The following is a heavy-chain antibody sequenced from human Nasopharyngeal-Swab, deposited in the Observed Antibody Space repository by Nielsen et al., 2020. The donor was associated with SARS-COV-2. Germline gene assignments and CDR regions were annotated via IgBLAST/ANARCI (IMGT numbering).Heavy chain of an antibody. CDR3: ARVNYSGYDYWFDP. J-gene: IGHJ5*02. CDR2: INPNSGGT. V-gene: IGHV1-2*04. Sequence: ASVKVSCKASGYTFTGYYMHWVRQAAGQGLEWMGWINPNSGGTNYAQKFQGWVTMTRDTSISAAYMELSRLRSDDTAVYYCARVNYSGYDYWFDPWGQGTLVTVSS. D-gene: IGHD5-12*01. CDR1: GYTFTGYY.